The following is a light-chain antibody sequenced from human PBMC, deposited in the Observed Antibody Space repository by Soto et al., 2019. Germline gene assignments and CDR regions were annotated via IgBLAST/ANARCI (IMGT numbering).Light chain of an antibody. CDR3: QQYNSYQWT. V-gene: IGKV1-5*03. CDR2: KAS. Sequence: DIQMTQSPSTLSGSVGDRVTITCRASQTISSWLAWYQQKPGKAPKLMIYKASSLESGVPSRFSGSGSGTECTLTISSLQPDDVATYYCQQYNSYQWTLGQGTKVDIK. CDR1: QTISSW. J-gene: IGKJ1*01.